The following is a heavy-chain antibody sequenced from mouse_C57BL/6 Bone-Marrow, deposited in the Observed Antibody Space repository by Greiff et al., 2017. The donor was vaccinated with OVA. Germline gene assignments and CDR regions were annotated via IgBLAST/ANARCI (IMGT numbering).Heavy chain of an antibody. CDR2: IWSGGST. CDR3: ARRDGYDEDYYAMDY. CDR1: GFSLTSYG. J-gene: IGHJ4*01. Sequence: QVQLKESGPGLVQPSQSLSITCTVSGFSLTSYGVHWVRQSPGKGLEWLGVIWSGGSTDYNAAFISRLSISKDNSKSQVFFKMNSLQADDTAIYYCARRDGYDEDYYAMDYWGQGTSVTVSS. V-gene: IGHV2-2*01. D-gene: IGHD2-2*01.